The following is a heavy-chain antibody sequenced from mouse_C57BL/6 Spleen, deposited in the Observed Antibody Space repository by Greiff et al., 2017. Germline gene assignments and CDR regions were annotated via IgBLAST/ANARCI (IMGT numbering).Heavy chain of an antibody. Sequence: VQLQQSGPGLVQPSQSLSITCTVSGFSLTSYGVHWVRQSPGQGLEWLGVIWSGGSTDYNAALIYSLGISKDDTNSQVFFKMNRLQAYDTAIYYCASPGAYKGSSYGWFADGGQGTRVTVSA. CDR1: GFSLTSYG. J-gene: IGHJ3*01. D-gene: IGHD1-1*01. CDR2: IWSGGST. CDR3: ASPGAYKGSSYGWFAD. V-gene: IGHV2-2*01.